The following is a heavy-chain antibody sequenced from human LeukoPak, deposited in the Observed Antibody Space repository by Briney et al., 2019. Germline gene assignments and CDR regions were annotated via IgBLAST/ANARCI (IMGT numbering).Heavy chain of an antibody. CDR2: ISGSGGST. D-gene: IGHD3-10*01. Sequence: KPGGSLRLSCAASGFTFSSYAMSWVRQAPGKGLEWVSAISGSGGSTYYADSVKGRFTISRDNSKNTLYLQMNSLRAEDTAVYYCAKGSRLTKVRGNYYYMDVWGKGTTVTVSS. CDR1: GFTFSSYA. V-gene: IGHV3-23*01. J-gene: IGHJ6*03. CDR3: AKGSRLTKVRGNYYYMDV.